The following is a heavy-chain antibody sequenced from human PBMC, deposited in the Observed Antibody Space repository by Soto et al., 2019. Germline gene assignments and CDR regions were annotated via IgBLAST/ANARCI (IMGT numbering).Heavy chain of an antibody. CDR3: AKDLRRAARPNRYYYYYGMDV. D-gene: IGHD6-6*01. CDR2: ISYDGSNK. Sequence: QVQLVESGGGVVQPGRSLRLSCAASGFTFSSYGMHWVRQAPGKGLEWVAVISYDGSNKYYADSVKGRFTISRDNSKNTLYLQMNSLRAEDTAVYYCAKDLRRAARPNRYYYYYGMDVWGQGTTVTVSS. J-gene: IGHJ6*02. CDR1: GFTFSSYG. V-gene: IGHV3-30*18.